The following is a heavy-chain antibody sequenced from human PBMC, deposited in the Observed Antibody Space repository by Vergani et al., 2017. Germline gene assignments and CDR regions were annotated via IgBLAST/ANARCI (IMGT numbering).Heavy chain of an antibody. D-gene: IGHD6-13*01. CDR1: GYTFTSYA. Sequence: QVQLVQSGAEVKKPGASVKVSCKASGYTFTSYAMHWVRQAPGQRLEWMGWINAYNGNTNYAQKLQGRVTMTTDTSTSTAYMELMSLRSDDTAVYYCARDWVAAAGTFYYYGMDVWGQGTTVTVSS. CDR2: INAYNGNT. J-gene: IGHJ6*02. CDR3: ARDWVAAAGTFYYYGMDV. V-gene: IGHV1-3*01.